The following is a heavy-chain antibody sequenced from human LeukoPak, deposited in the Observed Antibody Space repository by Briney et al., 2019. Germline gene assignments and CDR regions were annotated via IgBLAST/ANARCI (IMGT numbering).Heavy chain of an antibody. CDR2: IRPSGDNT. CDR1: GFTFSSYD. Sequence: PGGSLRLSCAASGFTFSSYDMTWVRQAPGRGLEWVSSIRPSGDNTYYGDSVKGRFTIFRDNSKNTVYLQMSSLRAEDTAVYYCARDMDRYYMDVWAKGPRSPSP. D-gene: IGHD3-10*01. V-gene: IGHV3-23*01. J-gene: IGHJ6*03. CDR3: ARDMDRYYMDV.